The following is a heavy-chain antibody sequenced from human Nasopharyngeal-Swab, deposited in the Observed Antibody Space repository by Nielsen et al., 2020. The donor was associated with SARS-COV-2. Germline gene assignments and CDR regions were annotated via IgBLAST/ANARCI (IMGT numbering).Heavy chain of an antibody. D-gene: IGHD3-10*01. CDR2: INWDDHK. Sequence: SGPTLVKPPQTLTLTCTFSGFPLSASGMCVTWIRQTPGKDLEWLALINWDDHKYYSTSLRTRLNISKDTSKYQVVLTMTNMDPVDTGTYYCARMYSTGYYYYGMDVWGQGTTVTVSS. V-gene: IGHV2-70*01. CDR1: GFPLSASGMC. J-gene: IGHJ6*02. CDR3: ARMYSTGYYYYGMDV.